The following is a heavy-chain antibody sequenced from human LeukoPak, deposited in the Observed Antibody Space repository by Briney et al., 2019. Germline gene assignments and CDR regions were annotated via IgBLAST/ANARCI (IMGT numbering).Heavy chain of an antibody. CDR1: GGSISSSSYY. CDR2: IYYSGST. D-gene: IGHD4-17*01. CDR3: ARGDYGDIFAFDI. J-gene: IGHJ3*02. V-gene: IGHV4-39*07. Sequence: PSETLSLTCTVSGGSISSSSYYWGWIRQPPGKGLEWIGSIYYSGSTYYNPSLKSRVTISVDTSKNQFSLKLSSVTAADTAVYYCARGDYGDIFAFDIWGQGTMVTVSS.